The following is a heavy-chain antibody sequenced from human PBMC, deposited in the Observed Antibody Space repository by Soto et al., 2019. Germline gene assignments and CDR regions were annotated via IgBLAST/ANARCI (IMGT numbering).Heavy chain of an antibody. J-gene: IGHJ6*02. CDR3: ARSQGSSTSLEIYYYYYYGMDV. V-gene: IGHV1-69*01. D-gene: IGHD2-2*01. Sequence: QVQLVQSGAEVKKPGSSVNVSCKASGGTFSSYAISWVRQAPGQGLEWMGGIIPISGTANYAQKFQGRVTITPDESTSTAYMELSSLRSEDTPVYYCARSQGSSTSLEIYYYYYYGMDVWGQGTTVTVSS. CDR2: IIPISGTA. CDR1: GGTFSSYA.